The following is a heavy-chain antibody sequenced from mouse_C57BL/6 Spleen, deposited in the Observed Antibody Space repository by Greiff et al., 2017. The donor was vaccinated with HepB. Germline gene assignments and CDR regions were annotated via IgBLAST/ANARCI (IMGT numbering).Heavy chain of an antibody. CDR1: GYTFTSYW. Sequence: QVHVKQPGAELVRPGSSVKLSCKASGYTFTSYWMDWVKQRPGQGLEWIGNIYPSDSETHYNQKFKDKATLTVDKSSSTAYMQLSSLTSEDSAVYYCARRDGYFYAMDYWGQGTSVTVSS. D-gene: IGHD2-3*01. CDR3: ARRDGYFYAMDY. V-gene: IGHV1-61*01. J-gene: IGHJ4*01. CDR2: IYPSDSET.